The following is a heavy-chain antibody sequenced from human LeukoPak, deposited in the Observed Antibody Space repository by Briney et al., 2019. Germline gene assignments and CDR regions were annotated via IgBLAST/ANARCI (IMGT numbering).Heavy chain of an antibody. V-gene: IGHV1-18*01. Sequence: GASMKVSCKASGYTFTSYGISWVRQAPGQGLEWMGWISAYNGSTNYAQKLQGRVTMTTDTSTSAAYMELRSLRSDDTAVYYCARGLYPCWVVPAASDAFDIWGQGTMVTVSS. CDR3: ARGLYPCWVVPAASDAFDI. J-gene: IGHJ3*02. D-gene: IGHD2-2*01. CDR1: GYTFTSYG. CDR2: ISAYNGST.